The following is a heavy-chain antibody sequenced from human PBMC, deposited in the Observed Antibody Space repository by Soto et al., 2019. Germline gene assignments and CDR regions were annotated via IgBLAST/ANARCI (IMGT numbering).Heavy chain of an antibody. CDR2: ISGSGSNT. D-gene: IGHD3-10*01. CDR3: AKVGEAITKELVIRNFYY. CDR1: GFTFSSYG. J-gene: IGHJ4*02. Sequence: EVQLLESGGGLEQPGGSLRLSCAASGFTFSSYGMTWVRQAPGKGLEWVSGISGSGSNTFYADAVKGRFTISRDNSKKTLTRPMTSLRADGTAVYYCAKVGEAITKELVIRNFYYWGQATLLTFSS. V-gene: IGHV3-23*01.